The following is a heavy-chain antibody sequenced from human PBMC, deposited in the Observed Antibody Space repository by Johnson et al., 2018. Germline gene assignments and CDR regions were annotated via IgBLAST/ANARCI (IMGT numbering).Heavy chain of an antibody. V-gene: IGHV3-23*04. D-gene: IGHD3-22*01. CDR3: AKDILYYYDSSGYPQH. CDR1: GFTFSSYA. Sequence: VQLVQSGGGLVQPGGSLRLSCAASGFTFSSYAMSWVRQAPGKGLEWVSAIGGSGGSTYYADSVKGRFTISRDNSKNTLYLQMNSLRAEDTAVYYCAKDILYYYDSSGYPQHLGQVTLVTVSS. CDR2: IGGSGGST. J-gene: IGHJ1*01.